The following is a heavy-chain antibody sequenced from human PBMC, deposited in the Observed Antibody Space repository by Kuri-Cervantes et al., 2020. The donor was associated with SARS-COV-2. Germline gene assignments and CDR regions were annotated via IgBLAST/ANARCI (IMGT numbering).Heavy chain of an antibody. CDR2: IYYSGGT. CDR3: ARGMQQWPFDY. Sequence: SETLSLTCTVSGGSINSYYWNWIRQHPEKGLEWIGYIYYSGGTYYNPSLKSRVSMSVDTSKSQFSLNLSSVTAADTAVYYCARGMQQWPFDYWGQGTLVTVSS. J-gene: IGHJ4*02. CDR1: GGSINSYY. V-gene: IGHV4-59*06. D-gene: IGHD6-19*01.